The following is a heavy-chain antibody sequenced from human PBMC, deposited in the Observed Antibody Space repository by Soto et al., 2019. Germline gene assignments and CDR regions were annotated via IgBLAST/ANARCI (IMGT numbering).Heavy chain of an antibody. V-gene: IGHV4-59*08. CDR1: GDSISDYY. CDR3: ARRRAAVSGNVFDP. Sequence: SETLSLTCTVSGDSISDYYWSWIRQSPGKGLEWIGYIYYTGNTNYNPSLKSLVTISLDTSKNQFSLKLSPVTAADTAVYYCARRRAAVSGNVFDPWGQGTLVT. D-gene: IGHD6-19*01. J-gene: IGHJ5*02. CDR2: IYYTGNT.